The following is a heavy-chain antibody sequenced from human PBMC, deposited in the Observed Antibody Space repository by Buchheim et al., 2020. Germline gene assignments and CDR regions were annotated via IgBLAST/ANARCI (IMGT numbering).Heavy chain of an antibody. Sequence: EVQLVESGGGLVQPGGSLRLSCAASGFIFSAHYMDWVRQAPGKGLEWVGRIRNKANSYTTDYAAPVKGRFIISRDDSKNSLSLQMNTLKTEDTAVYYCVRGYSSGPSYGMDVWGQGT. D-gene: IGHD5-18*01. CDR2: IRNKANSYTT. J-gene: IGHJ6*02. V-gene: IGHV3-72*01. CDR3: VRGYSSGPSYGMDV. CDR1: GFIFSAHY.